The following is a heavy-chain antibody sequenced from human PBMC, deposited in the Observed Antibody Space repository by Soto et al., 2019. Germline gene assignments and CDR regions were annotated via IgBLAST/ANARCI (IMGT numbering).Heavy chain of an antibody. V-gene: IGHV3-30*03. CDR2: ISYDGSNK. CDR3: ARDQYCSSTSCSLYGMDV. D-gene: IGHD2-2*01. Sequence: PGGSLRLSCAASGFTFSSYGMHWVRQAPGKGLEWVAVISYDGSNKYYADSVKGRFTISRDNSKNTLYLQMNSLRAEDTAVYYCARDQYCSSTSCSLYGMDVWGQGTTVTVSS. CDR1: GFTFSSYG. J-gene: IGHJ6*02.